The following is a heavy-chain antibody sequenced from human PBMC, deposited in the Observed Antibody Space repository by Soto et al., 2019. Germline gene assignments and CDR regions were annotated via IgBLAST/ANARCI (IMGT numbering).Heavy chain of an antibody. J-gene: IGHJ6*02. CDR2: ISSSGYI. Sequence: GGSLRLSCAASGVNFSGYTSNWVRQAPGKRLEWLSSISSSGYIFSTDSVRGRFTISRDNAKNSVYLQINSLRAEDTAVYFCARDCSGGSCYPGMDVWGQGTTVTVSS. CDR1: GVNFSGYT. D-gene: IGHD2-15*01. V-gene: IGHV3-21*01. CDR3: ARDCSGGSCYPGMDV.